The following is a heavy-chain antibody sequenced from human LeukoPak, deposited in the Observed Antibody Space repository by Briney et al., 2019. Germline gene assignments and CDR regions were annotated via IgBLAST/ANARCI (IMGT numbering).Heavy chain of an antibody. Sequence: PSETLSLTCTVSGGSTSSYYWSWIRQPPGKGLEWIGYIYYSGSTNYNPSLKSRVTISVDTSKNQFSLKLSSVTAADTAVYYCARDLTYYDFWSGRNYYYMDVWGKGTTVTVSS. J-gene: IGHJ6*03. V-gene: IGHV4-59*01. CDR3: ARDLTYYDFWSGRNYYYMDV. CDR1: GGSTSSYY. CDR2: IYYSGST. D-gene: IGHD3-3*01.